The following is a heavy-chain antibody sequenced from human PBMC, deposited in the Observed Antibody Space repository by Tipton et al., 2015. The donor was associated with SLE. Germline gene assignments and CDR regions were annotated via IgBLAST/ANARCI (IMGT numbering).Heavy chain of an antibody. Sequence: TLSLTCTVSGGSISSSSYYWSWIRQPPGKGLEWIGEINHSGSTNYNPSLKSRVTISVDTSKNQFSLKLSSVTAADTAVYYCARSWSYYYMDVWGKGTTVTVAS. CDR2: INHSGST. CDR3: ARSWSYYYMDV. V-gene: IGHV4-39*07. CDR1: GGSISSSSYY. D-gene: IGHD6-13*01. J-gene: IGHJ6*03.